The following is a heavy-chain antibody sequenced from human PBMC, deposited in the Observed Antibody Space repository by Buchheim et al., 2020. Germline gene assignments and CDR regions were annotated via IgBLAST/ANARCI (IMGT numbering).Heavy chain of an antibody. D-gene: IGHD3-10*01. CDR1: GGSFSGYY. Sequence: QVQLQQWGAGLLKPSETLSLTCAVYGGSFSGYYWSWIRQPPGKGLEWIGEINHSGSTNYNPSLKSRVTISVDTSKNQFSLKLSSVTAADTAVYYCARSGGSNYGSGSYRVWGQGTL. CDR3: ARSGGSNYGSGSYRV. V-gene: IGHV4-34*01. J-gene: IGHJ4*02. CDR2: INHSGST.